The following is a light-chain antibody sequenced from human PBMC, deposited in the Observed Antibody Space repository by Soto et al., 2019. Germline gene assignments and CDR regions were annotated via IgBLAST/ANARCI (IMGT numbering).Light chain of an antibody. CDR3: SSYTSGSSHYV. V-gene: IGLV2-14*01. Sequence: SVLTQPASVSGSTGQSITISCTGTSSDVGAYYSVSWYQHHPGKAPKLIIYGVTNRPSGVSNRFSGSKSGNTASLTISGLQAEDEADYHRSSYTSGSSHYVFGTGTKVTVL. CDR2: GVT. CDR1: SSDVGAYYS. J-gene: IGLJ1*01.